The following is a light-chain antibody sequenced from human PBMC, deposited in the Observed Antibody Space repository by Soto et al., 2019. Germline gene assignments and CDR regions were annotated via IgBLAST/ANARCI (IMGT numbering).Light chain of an antibody. Sequence: DIQMSQSPPTLSASVGDRVTITCRASQPIISWLAWYHQKPGKAPKLLIYDASNLESGVPSRFSGSGSGTEFTLTISSLQPDDFATYYCQQYNSYSRTFGQGTKVDIK. V-gene: IGKV1-5*01. CDR1: QPIISW. CDR2: DAS. CDR3: QQYNSYSRT. J-gene: IGKJ1*01.